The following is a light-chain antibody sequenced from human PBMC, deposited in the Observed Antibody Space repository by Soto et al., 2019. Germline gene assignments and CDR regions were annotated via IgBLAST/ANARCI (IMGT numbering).Light chain of an antibody. J-gene: IGKJ3*01. CDR2: GAS. CDR3: QHYGSSVPIT. V-gene: IGKV3-20*01. Sequence: EIVLTQSPGTLSLSPGKRGTLSCRASQTISSNYLAWYQQRPGQAPRLLIYGASSRATGIPDRFSGRGSGTDFALTISRLEPEDFAVYYCQHYGSSVPITFGPGTTVDMK. CDR1: QTISSNY.